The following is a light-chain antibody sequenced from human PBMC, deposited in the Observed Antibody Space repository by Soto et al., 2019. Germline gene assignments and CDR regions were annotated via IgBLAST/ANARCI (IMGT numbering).Light chain of an antibody. CDR1: SSDVGSYNL. CDR2: EVT. Sequence: QSVLTQPASVSGSPGQSITISCTGASSDVGSYNLVSWYQQHPGKVPKLLIHEVTKRPSGVSNRFSGSKSGNTASLTISGLQAEDEAYYYCCSYADSFTWVFGGGTQLTVL. V-gene: IGLV2-23*02. J-gene: IGLJ2*01. CDR3: CSYADSFTWV.